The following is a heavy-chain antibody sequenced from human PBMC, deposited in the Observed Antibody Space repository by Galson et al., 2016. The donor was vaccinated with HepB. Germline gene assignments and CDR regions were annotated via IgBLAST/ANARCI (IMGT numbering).Heavy chain of an antibody. CDR1: GFTFSDYG. CDR3: VQGSTAPAV. J-gene: IGHJ6*04. CDR2: ISRRGDST. D-gene: IGHD1-26*01. V-gene: IGHV3-23*01. Sequence: SLRLSCAASGFTFSDYGMTWVRQAPGKGLEVVSSISRRGDSTDYGDSVKGRFTISRDNFKNTLFLQMNSLTADDTAIYYCVQGSTAPAVWGKGTTVSVSS.